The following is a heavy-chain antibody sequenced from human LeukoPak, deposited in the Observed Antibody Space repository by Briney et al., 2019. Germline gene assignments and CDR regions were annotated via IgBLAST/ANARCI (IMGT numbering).Heavy chain of an antibody. D-gene: IGHD4-17*01. CDR1: GYSISSGYY. V-gene: IGHV3-23*01. CDR3: AKCTVTTFSLPCLYFDY. CDR2: ISGSGGST. J-gene: IGHJ4*02. Sequence: PSETLSLTCTVSGYSISSGYYWGWIRQPPGKGLEWVSAISGSGGSTYYADSVKGRFTISRDNSKNTLYLQMSSLRAEDTAVYYCAKCTVTTFSLPCLYFDYWGQGTLVTVSS.